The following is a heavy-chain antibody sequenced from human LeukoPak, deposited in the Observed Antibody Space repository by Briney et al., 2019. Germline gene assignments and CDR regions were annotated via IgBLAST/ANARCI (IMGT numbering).Heavy chain of an antibody. J-gene: IGHJ6*03. CDR3: ARHGSITMVRGRLRYYYMDV. CDR1: GFTFSSYA. V-gene: IGHV3-23*01. CDR2: ISGSGTNT. D-gene: IGHD3-10*01. Sequence: PGGSLRLSCAASGFTFSSYAMTWVRQAPGKGLEWVSVISGSGTNTDYADSVKGRFTISRDNSKNTLYLQMNSLRAEDTAVYYCARHGSITMVRGRLRYYYMDVWGKGTTVTISS.